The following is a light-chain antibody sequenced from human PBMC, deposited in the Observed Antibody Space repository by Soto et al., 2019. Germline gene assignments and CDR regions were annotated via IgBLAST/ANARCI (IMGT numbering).Light chain of an antibody. Sequence: QSALTQPASVSGSPGQSITISCTGTSSDVGSYNYVSWYQQHPGKAPKLLISEVNNRPSGVSIRFSGSKSGSTASLTISGLQAEDEADYYCCSYTSSNTWVFGGGTQLTVL. J-gene: IGLJ7*01. CDR1: SSDVGSYNY. CDR3: CSYTSSNTWV. V-gene: IGLV2-14*01. CDR2: EVN.